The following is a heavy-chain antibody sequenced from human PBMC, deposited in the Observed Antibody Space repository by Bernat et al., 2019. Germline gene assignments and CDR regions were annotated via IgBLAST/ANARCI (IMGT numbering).Heavy chain of an antibody. CDR2: ISSSSSYI. CDR3: ARNPRAYGDYGRSRYGMDV. CDR1: GFTFSSYS. D-gene: IGHD4-17*01. J-gene: IGHJ6*02. Sequence: EVQLVESGGGLVKPGGSLRLSCAASGFTFSSYSMNWVRQAPGKGLEWVSSISSSSSYIYDEDSVEGRFTSSRDNAKNSLYLQMNSLRAEDTAVYYCARNPRAYGDYGRSRYGMDVWGQGTSVTVSS. V-gene: IGHV3-21*01.